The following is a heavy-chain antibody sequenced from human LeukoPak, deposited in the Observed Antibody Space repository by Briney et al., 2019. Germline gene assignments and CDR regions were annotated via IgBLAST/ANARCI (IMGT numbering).Heavy chain of an antibody. V-gene: IGHV4-59*01. Sequence: SETLSLTCTVSGGSISSYYWNWIRQPPGKGLEWIGYIFYSGNTNYNPSLKSRVTISVDTSKNQFSLKMRSVTAADTAVYYCARDRRDTSMVWDYWGQGTLVTVSS. D-gene: IGHD5-18*01. CDR3: ARDRRDTSMVWDY. J-gene: IGHJ4*02. CDR2: IFYSGNT. CDR1: GGSISSYY.